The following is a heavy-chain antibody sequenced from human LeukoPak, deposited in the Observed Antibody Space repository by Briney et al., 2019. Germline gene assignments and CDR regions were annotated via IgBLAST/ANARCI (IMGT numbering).Heavy chain of an antibody. J-gene: IGHJ5*02. CDR2: IYASGST. Sequence: PSETLSLTCTVSGGSISDNCWNWIRQPAGKGLEWIGRIYASGSTNYNPSLRSRVTISVDKSKNQFSLKLTSATAADTAVYYCARSYLGRTFYDWFDPWGQGTLVTVSS. D-gene: IGHD5/OR15-5a*01. CDR1: GGSISDNC. CDR3: ARSYLGRTFYDWFDP. V-gene: IGHV4-4*07.